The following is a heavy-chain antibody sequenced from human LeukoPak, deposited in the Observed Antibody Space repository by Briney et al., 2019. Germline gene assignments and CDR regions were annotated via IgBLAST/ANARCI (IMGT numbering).Heavy chain of an antibody. J-gene: IGHJ3*02. CDR1: GVSIGGHNLY. CDR3: ARLTALAGHRGAFDI. D-gene: IGHD6-19*01. V-gene: IGHV4-39*01. Sequence: PSETLSLTCTVSGVSIGGHNLYWDWIRQAPGKGREWIATSYYNGNTFYNPPLNRRVAISIDMSKSQFSLHLSSVTAADTAIYYCARLTALAGHRGAFDIWGPGTMVTVSS. CDR2: SYYNGNT.